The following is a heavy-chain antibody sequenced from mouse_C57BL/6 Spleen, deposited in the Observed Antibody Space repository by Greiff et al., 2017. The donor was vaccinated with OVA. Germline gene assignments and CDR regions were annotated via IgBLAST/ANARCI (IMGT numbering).Heavy chain of an antibody. Sequence: EVQLQESGGGLVKPGASLKLSCAASGFTFSSYTMSWVRQTPEKRLEWVATISGGGGNTYYPDSVKGRFTISRDNAKNTLYLQMSSLRSEDTALYYCARNGNYSAWFAYWGQGTLVTVA. V-gene: IGHV5-9*01. CDR3: ARNGNYSAWFAY. D-gene: IGHD2-1*01. CDR2: ISGGGGNT. J-gene: IGHJ3*01. CDR1: GFTFSSYT.